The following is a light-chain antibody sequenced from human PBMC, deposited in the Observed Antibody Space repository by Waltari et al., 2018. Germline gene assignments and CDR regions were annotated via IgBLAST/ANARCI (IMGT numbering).Light chain of an antibody. V-gene: IGKV3-11*01. Sequence: EIVLTQSPATLSLSPGERATLPCRASQSVSSYLAWYQQKPGQAPRLLIYDASNRATGIPARFSGSGSGTDFTLTISSLEPEDFVVYYCQQRSNWPPANTFGPGTKVDIK. CDR2: DAS. CDR3: QQRSNWPPANT. CDR1: QSVSSY. J-gene: IGKJ3*01.